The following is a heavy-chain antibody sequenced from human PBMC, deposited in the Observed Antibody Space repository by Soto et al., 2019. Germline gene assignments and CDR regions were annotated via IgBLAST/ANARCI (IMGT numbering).Heavy chain of an antibody. V-gene: IGHV3-33*01. J-gene: IGHJ4*02. CDR1: GFTFSRYG. Sequence: QVQLVESGGGVVQPGRSLRLSCAASGFTFSRYGMHWVRQAPGKGLEWVAVIWYDGYHKYYADSVKGQFTISRDNSINTLYLQMNSLRAEDTAVYYCARESYYGSGSYAFFDYWGQGTLVTFSS. CDR2: IWYDGYHK. CDR3: ARESYYGSGSYAFFDY. D-gene: IGHD3-10*01.